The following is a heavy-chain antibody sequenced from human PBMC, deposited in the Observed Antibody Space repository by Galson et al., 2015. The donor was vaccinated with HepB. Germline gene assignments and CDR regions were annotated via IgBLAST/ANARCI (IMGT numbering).Heavy chain of an antibody. CDR2: IWYDGSNK. D-gene: IGHD3-22*01. CDR3: ARDSRHYYDSSGFDY. Sequence: SLRLSCAASGFTFSSYGMHWVRQAPGKGLEWVAVIWYDGSNKYYADSVKGRFTISRDNSKNTLYLQMNSLRAEDTAVYYCARDSRHYYDSSGFDYWGQGTLVTVSS. CDR1: GFTFSSYG. J-gene: IGHJ4*02. V-gene: IGHV3-33*01.